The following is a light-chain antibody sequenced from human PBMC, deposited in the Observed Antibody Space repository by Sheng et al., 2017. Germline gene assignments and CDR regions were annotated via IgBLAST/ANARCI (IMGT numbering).Light chain of an antibody. V-gene: IGLV2-8*01. Sequence: QSALTQPASVSGSPGQSITISCTGTSSDVGGYNYVFWYQQHPGKVPKLLIYDVTQRPSGVPDRFSASKSANTASLTISGLQAEDEADYYCSSYTGSNNFDVFGTGTKVTVL. CDR2: DVT. CDR1: SSDVGGYNY. CDR3: SSYTGSNNFDV. J-gene: IGLJ1*01.